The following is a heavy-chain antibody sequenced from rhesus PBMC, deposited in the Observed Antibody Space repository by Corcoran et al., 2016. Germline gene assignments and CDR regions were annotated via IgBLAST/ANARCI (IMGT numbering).Heavy chain of an antibody. CDR1: GGSISSSNW. CDR2: CYGSGGST. CDR3: ARLNYGWYFYL. D-gene: IGHD3-9*01. V-gene: IGHV4-93*02. J-gene: IGHJ2*01. Sequence: QVQLQESGPAVVKPSETLSLTCAVSGGSISSSNWWSWIRQSPGKVLEWIGGCYGSGGSTEYSPYLKSRVTISIDTSKNQFSLKLSSVTAADTAVYYCARLNYGWYFYLWGPGTPITISS.